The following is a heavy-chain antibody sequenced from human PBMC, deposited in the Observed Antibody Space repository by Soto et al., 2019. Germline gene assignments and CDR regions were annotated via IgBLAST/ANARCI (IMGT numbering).Heavy chain of an antibody. D-gene: IGHD1-26*01. V-gene: IGHV1-18*01. CDR2: ISANNGNT. J-gene: IGHJ4*02. CDR1: GYTFTSYG. Sequence: QVQLVQFGAEVKKPGASVKVSCKASGYTFTSYGISWVRQAPGQGLEWMGWISANNGNTNNAQKLQGRVTMTTATSTSTAHRELRSLRPDDTAVYYGARDRGSYALDYWGQGDLVTVSS. CDR3: ARDRGSYALDY.